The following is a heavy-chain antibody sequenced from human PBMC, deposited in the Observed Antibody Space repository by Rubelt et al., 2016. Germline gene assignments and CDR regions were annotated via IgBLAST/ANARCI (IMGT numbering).Heavy chain of an antibody. Sequence: QLVQSAAEVKEPGASVKVSCKASGYPFTGYYMHWVRQAPGQGLEWMGWINPYNGNTNYAQRFQGRVAMTTDTSTSTGDMEVRGLRCDDTAGYYCASGRLTIDYWGQGTLVTVSS. V-gene: IGHV1-2*02. CDR1: GYPFTGYY. CDR2: INPYNGNT. CDR3: ASGRLTIDY. J-gene: IGHJ4*02. D-gene: IGHD1-26*01.